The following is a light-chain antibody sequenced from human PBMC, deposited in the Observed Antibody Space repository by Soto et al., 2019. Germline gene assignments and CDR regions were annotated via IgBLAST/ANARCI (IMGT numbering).Light chain of an antibody. CDR2: DAS. Sequence: AIQLTQSPSSLSASVGDRVTITCRASQGISSALAWYQQKPGKAPKLLIYDASSLESGVPSRFSGSGSATDFTLTISSLQPEYVATYYCQQFNNYFTFGGGTKVDIK. CDR3: QQFNNYFT. CDR1: QGISSA. J-gene: IGKJ4*01. V-gene: IGKV1D-13*01.